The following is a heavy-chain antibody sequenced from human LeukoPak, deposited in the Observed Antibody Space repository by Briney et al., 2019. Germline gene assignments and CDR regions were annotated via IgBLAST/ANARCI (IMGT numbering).Heavy chain of an antibody. J-gene: IGHJ4*02. CDR2: ISYDGTNK. Sequence: GGSLRLSCAASGFTFSSYSMHWVRQSPGKGLEWVAVISYDGTNKYHADSVKGRFTISRDNAKNSLYLQMNSLRAEDTAVYYCATPLDYYDRSDSHQGGDWGQGTLVTVSS. CDR3: ATPLDYYDRSDSHQGGD. D-gene: IGHD3-22*01. V-gene: IGHV3-30-3*01. CDR1: GFTFSSYS.